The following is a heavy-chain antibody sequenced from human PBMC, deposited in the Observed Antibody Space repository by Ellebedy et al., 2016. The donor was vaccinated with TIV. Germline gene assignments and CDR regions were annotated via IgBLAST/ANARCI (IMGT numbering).Heavy chain of an antibody. J-gene: IGHJ6*02. CDR2: INPNSGGT. Sequence: AASVKVSCKASGYTFTGYYIHWVRQAPGQGLEWMGWINPNSGGTNYAQRFQGRVTMTRDTSISTAYMQLSRLRSDDTAMFYCTVPYSSSWYPTPRYGPYVMDVWGQGTTVIVSS. CDR1: GYTFTGYY. V-gene: IGHV1-2*02. D-gene: IGHD6-13*01. CDR3: TVPYSSSWYPTPRYGPYVMDV.